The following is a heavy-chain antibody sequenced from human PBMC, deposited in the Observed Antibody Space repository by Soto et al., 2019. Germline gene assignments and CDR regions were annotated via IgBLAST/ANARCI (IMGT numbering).Heavy chain of an antibody. D-gene: IGHD4-17*01. V-gene: IGHV3-66*01. Sequence: EVQLVESGGGLVQPGGSLRLSCAASGFTVSSNYMSWVRQAPGKGLEWVSVIYSGGSTYYADSVKGRFTISRDNSKNTLYLQMNSLRAEDTAVYYCARSYGDYGYYYYYYYMDVWGKGTTVTVSS. CDR1: GFTVSSNY. J-gene: IGHJ6*03. CDR3: ARSYGDYGYYYYYYYMDV. CDR2: IYSGGST.